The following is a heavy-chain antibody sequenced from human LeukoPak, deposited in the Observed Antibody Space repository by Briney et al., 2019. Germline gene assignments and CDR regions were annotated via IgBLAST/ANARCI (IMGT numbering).Heavy chain of an antibody. CDR2: IRSKAYGGTT. J-gene: IGHJ4*02. Sequence: SLRLSCTASGFTFGDYAMSWFRQAPGKGLEWVGFIRSKAYGGTTEYAASVKGRFTISRDDSKSIAYLQMNSLKTEDTAVYYCTRIPTYDGSGSRNEYYWGQETLVTVSS. CDR3: TRIPTYDGSGSRNEYY. V-gene: IGHV3-49*03. D-gene: IGHD3-10*01. CDR1: GFTFGDYA.